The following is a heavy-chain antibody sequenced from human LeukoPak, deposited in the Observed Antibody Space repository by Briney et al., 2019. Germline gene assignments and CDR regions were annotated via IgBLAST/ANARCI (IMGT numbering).Heavy chain of an antibody. Sequence: GGSLRLSCAASGFTFRDSAMHWVRQVSGKGLEWVSNISWDSDNIDYADSVKGRFTISRDNAKNSLYLQMSNLTAEDTALYYCAKEGGVCTNGISRYFDFWGQGTLVTVSS. V-gene: IGHV3-9*01. CDR2: ISWDSDNI. D-gene: IGHD2-8*01. J-gene: IGHJ4*02. CDR1: GFTFRDSA. CDR3: AKEGGVCTNGISRYFDF.